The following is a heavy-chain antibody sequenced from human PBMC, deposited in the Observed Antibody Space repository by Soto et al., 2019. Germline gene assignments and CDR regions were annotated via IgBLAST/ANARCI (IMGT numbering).Heavy chain of an antibody. CDR3: AAVPVVGADY. D-gene: IGHD3-3*01. CDR1: GFTFTSSA. J-gene: IGHJ4*02. Sequence: SVKVSCKASGFTFTSSAVPWVRQARGQRLEWIGWIVVGSGNTNYAQKFQERVTITRDMSTSTAYMELSSLRSEDTAVYYCAAVPVVGADYWGQGTLVTVSS. V-gene: IGHV1-58*01. CDR2: IVVGSGNT.